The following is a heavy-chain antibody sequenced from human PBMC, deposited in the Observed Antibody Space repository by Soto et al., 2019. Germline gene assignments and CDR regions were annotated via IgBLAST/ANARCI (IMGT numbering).Heavy chain of an antibody. J-gene: IGHJ4*02. CDR2: TYYRSKWYN. CDR1: GDSVSSNSAA. V-gene: IGHV6-1*01. CDR3: VRGIGYIDS. D-gene: IGHD3-3*01. Sequence: SQTLSLTCALSGDSVSSNSAAGSWIRQSPSRGLEWLGRTYYRSKWYNDYAVSVKSRITINPDTSKNQFSLQLKFVTPEDTAVYYCVRGIGYIDSWGQGTLVTVSS.